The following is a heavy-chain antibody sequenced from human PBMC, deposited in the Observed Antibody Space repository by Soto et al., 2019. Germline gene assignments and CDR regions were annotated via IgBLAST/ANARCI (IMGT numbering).Heavy chain of an antibody. V-gene: IGHV3-21*01. Sequence: GGSLILSCVGSGFIFSSFTMTWVRQAPGMGLQYLASISKSSSLIYYADSVRGRFIISRDNSKDSVFLQMYSLRAEDTAMYYCVRGDDRVDWGQGTLVTVSS. D-gene: IGHD1-1*01. CDR1: GFIFSSFT. J-gene: IGHJ4*02. CDR3: VRGDDRVD. CDR2: ISKSSSLI.